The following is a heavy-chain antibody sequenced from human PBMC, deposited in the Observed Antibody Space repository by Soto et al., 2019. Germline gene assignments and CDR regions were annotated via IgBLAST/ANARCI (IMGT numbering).Heavy chain of an antibody. J-gene: IGHJ5*02. V-gene: IGHV3-23*01. CDR3: ARARDWRSITILRGRNWFDP. Sequence: PGGSLRLSCAASGFTFSSYAMSWVRQAPGKGLEWVSAISGSGGSTYYADSVKGRFTISRDNSKNTLYLQMNSLRAEDTAVYYCARARDWRSITILRGRNWFDPWGQGTLVTISS. CDR2: ISGSGGST. D-gene: IGHD3-9*01. CDR1: GFTFSSYA.